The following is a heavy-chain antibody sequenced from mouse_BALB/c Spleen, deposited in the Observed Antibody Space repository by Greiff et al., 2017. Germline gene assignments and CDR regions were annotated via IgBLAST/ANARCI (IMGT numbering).Heavy chain of an antibody. CDR2: ISYDGSN. CDR3: ARDDWDDGFAY. J-gene: IGHJ3*01. V-gene: IGHV3-6*02. D-gene: IGHD4-1*01. CDR1: GYPITSGYY. Sequence: EVQLQESGPGLVKPSQSLSLTCSVTGYPITSGYYWNWIRQFPGNKLEWMGYISYDGSNNYNPSLKNRISITRDTSKNQFFLKLNSVTTEDTATYYCARDDWDDGFAYWGQGTLVTVSA.